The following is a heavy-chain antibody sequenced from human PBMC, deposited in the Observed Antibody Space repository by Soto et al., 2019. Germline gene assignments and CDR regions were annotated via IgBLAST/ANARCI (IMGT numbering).Heavy chain of an antibody. CDR3: ARCPQPPDTADPYAVDV. Sequence: QVQLVQSGTEVKKPGASVKVSCKASGGTFSRSGFHWVRQAPGQGLEWMGMIVPSVDTTNYAQKFQARVTISADQLTSTVYMELSSLRSEDTAVYYCARCPQPPDTADPYAVDVWGQGTRVIVSS. J-gene: IGHJ6*02. V-gene: IGHV1-69*18. CDR2: IVPSVDTT. CDR1: GGTFSRSG. D-gene: IGHD5-18*01.